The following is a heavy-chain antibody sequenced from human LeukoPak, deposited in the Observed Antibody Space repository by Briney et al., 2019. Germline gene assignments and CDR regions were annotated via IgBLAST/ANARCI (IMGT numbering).Heavy chain of an antibody. CDR1: GFTFSGSA. V-gene: IGHV3-33*08. D-gene: IGHD6-6*01. CDR2: IWYDGSKK. J-gene: IGHJ4*02. CDR3: ARAHSSSSTFDL. Sequence: GGSLRLSCAASGFTFSGSAMHWVRQAPGQGLEWVALIWYDGSKKYYADSVEGRFTISRDNTKNTLYLQLNSLRADDTAVYYCARAHSSSSTFDLWGQGTLVTVSS.